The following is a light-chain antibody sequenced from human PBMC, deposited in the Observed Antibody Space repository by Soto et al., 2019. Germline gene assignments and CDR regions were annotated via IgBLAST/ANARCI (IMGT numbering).Light chain of an antibody. J-gene: IGLJ2*01. CDR3: QSYDSSLSGYVV. CDR2: SNI. Sequence: QSVLTQSPSVSGAPGQRVTLPCTGSSSNIGAGFDVHWYQQLPGTAPKLLIYSNINRASGVPDRFSGSKSGTSASLAITGLQDEDEADYYCQSYDSSLSGYVVFGGGTKVTVL. CDR1: SSNIGAGFD. V-gene: IGLV1-40*01.